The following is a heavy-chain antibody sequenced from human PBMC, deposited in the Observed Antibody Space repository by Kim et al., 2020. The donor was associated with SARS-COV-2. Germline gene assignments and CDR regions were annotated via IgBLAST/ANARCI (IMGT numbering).Heavy chain of an antibody. D-gene: IGHD1-26*01. CDR2: ISYDGSNK. J-gene: IGHJ4*02. CDR3: AKDKGSYYFDY. CDR1: GFTFSSYG. V-gene: IGHV3-30*18. Sequence: GGSLRLSCAASGFTFSSYGMHWVRQAPGKGLEWVAVISYDGSNKYYADSVKGRFTISRDNSKNTLYLQMNSLRAEDTAVYYCAKDKGSYYFDYWGQGTLVTVSS.